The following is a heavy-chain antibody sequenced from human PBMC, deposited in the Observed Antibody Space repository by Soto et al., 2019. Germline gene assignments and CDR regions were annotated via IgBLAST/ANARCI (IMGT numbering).Heavy chain of an antibody. J-gene: IGHJ4*02. CDR3: AREYGDGYNSFDY. V-gene: IGHV3-30-3*01. D-gene: IGHD5-12*01. CDR1: GFTFSSYA. CDR2: ISYDGSNK. Sequence: QVQLVESGGGVVQPGRSLRLSCAASGFTFSSYAMHWVRQAPGKGLEWVAVISYDGSNKYYADSVKGRFTISRDNSKNTLYLQMNSLRAEDTAVYYCAREYGDGYNSFDYWGQGTLVTVSS.